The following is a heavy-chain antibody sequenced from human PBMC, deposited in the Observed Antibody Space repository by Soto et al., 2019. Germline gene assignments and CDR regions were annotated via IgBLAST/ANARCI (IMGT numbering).Heavy chain of an antibody. CDR2: IYYSGST. CDR1: GGCFSSGRYY. D-gene: IGHD6-13*01. CDR3: ARGSSSTWHQSYYFDY. J-gene: IGHJ4*02. V-gene: IGHV4-61*01. Sequence: XASLSLTCTVCGGCFSSGRYYGSWIRQPPGKGLEWIGYIYYSGSTNYNPSLKSRVTISVDTSKNQFSLKLSSVTAADTAVYYRARGSSSTWHQSYYFDYCGQRTLVTVSS.